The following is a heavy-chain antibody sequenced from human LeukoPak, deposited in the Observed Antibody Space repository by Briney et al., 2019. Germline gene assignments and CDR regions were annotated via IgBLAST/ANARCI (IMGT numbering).Heavy chain of an antibody. CDR2: MSGSGGIT. CDR1: GFTFSSYG. Sequence: GGSLRLSCAASGFTFSSYGMSWVRQAPGKGLEWVSAMSGSGGITYYADSVKGRFTISRDNSKNTLYLQMNSLRAEDTAVYYCARSLRVRGVPDYMDVWGKGTTVTISS. J-gene: IGHJ6*03. V-gene: IGHV3-23*01. D-gene: IGHD3-10*01. CDR3: ARSLRVRGVPDYMDV.